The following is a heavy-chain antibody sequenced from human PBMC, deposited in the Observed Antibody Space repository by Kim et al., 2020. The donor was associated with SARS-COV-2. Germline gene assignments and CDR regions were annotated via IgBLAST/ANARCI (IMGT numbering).Heavy chain of an antibody. CDR3: ARDRPDNDYGDYLPFYYFDY. CDR2: ISYDGSNK. J-gene: IGHJ4*02. CDR1: GFTFSSYA. V-gene: IGHV3-30*04. Sequence: GGSLRLSCAASGFTFSSYAMHWVRQAPGKGLEWVAVISYDGSNKYYADSVKGRFTISRDNSKNTLYLQMNSLRAEDTAVYYCARDRPDNDYGDYLPFYYFDYWGQGTLVTVSS. D-gene: IGHD4-17*01.